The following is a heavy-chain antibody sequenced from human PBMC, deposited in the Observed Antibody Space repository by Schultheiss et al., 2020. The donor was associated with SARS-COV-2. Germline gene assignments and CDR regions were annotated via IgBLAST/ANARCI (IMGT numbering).Heavy chain of an antibody. D-gene: IGHD3-16*02. CDR2: ISSSSSTI. Sequence: GGSLRLSCAASGFTFSSYSMNWVRQAPGKGLEWVSYISSSSSTIYYADSVKGRFTISRDNAKNSLYLQMNSLRAEDTAVYYCARQDTNDYVWGSYRYYWGQGTLVTVSS. CDR3: ARQDTNDYVWGSYRYY. V-gene: IGHV3-48*04. J-gene: IGHJ4*02. CDR1: GFTFSSYS.